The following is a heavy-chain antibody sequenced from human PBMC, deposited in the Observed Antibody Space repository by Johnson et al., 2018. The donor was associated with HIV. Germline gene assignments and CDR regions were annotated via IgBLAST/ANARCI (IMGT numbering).Heavy chain of an antibody. Sequence: VQLVESGGGVVQPGRSLRLSCAASGFTFSSYGMHWVRQAPGKGLEWVSCIRCNGSNKYYADSVKGRFTISRDNSKNTLYLQMNSLRAEDTAVYYCAKDSRLGDGSGGSCYDDDAFDIWGQGTMVTVSS. V-gene: IGHV3-30*02. D-gene: IGHD2-15*01. CDR3: AKDSRLGDGSGGSCYDDDAFDI. CDR1: GFTFSSYG. J-gene: IGHJ3*02. CDR2: IRCNGSNK.